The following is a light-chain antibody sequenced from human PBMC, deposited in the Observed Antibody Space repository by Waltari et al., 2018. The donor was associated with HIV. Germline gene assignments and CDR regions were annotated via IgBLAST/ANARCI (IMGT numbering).Light chain of an antibody. CDR2: GAS. V-gene: IGKV1-39*01. CDR1: QTIEIY. CDR3: QQSYTAPNS. J-gene: IGKJ2*03. Sequence: DIQMTQSPSSMSASVGDKVNITCRASQTIEIYLNWFKQKPGKAPTLLISGASTLHSGVPSRFSASGSGTDFTLTISGLQPEDFAAYYCQQSYTAPNSFGPGTKVDI.